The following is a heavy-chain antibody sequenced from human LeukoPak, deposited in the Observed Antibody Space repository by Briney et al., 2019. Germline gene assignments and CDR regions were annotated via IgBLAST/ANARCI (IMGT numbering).Heavy chain of an antibody. CDR3: ARDLLGGGKPETAFDI. CDR2: LSTYNGNT. J-gene: IGHJ3*02. CDR1: GYTFSSYG. Sequence: ASVKVSCKASGYTFSSYGITWVRQAPGQGLEWLGWLSTYNGNTNYAQKLQGRVTMTLDTSTTTAYLEMRSLRSDDTAVYFCARDLLGGGKPETAFDIWGQGTMVTVSS. V-gene: IGHV1-18*01. D-gene: IGHD4-23*01.